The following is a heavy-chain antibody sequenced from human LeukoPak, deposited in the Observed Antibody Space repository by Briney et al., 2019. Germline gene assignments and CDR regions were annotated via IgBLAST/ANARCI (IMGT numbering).Heavy chain of an antibody. D-gene: IGHD1-26*01. Sequence: PSETLSLTCAVYGGSFSGYYWSWILQPPGKGLEWIGEINHSGSTNYNPSLKSRVTISVDTSKNQFSLKLSSVTAADTAVYYCARGRGSYPALYYYYYYMDVWGKGTTVTVSS. V-gene: IGHV4-34*01. CDR3: ARGRGSYPALYYYYYYMDV. J-gene: IGHJ6*03. CDR2: INHSGST. CDR1: GGSFSGYY.